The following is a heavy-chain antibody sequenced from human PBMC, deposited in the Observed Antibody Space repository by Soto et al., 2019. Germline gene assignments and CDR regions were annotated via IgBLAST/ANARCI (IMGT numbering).Heavy chain of an antibody. Sequence: QVQLVQSGAEVRKPGSSVKVSCKASGGTFSSYAISWVRQAPGQGLEWMGGIIPIFGAPNYAQKFQGRLTITADECTITAYMELSSLTPEDTAVYYCARETFQDSGLDVWGQGTAVTVSS. D-gene: IGHD3-16*01. J-gene: IGHJ6*02. V-gene: IGHV1-69*12. CDR2: IIPIFGAP. CDR1: GGTFSSYA. CDR3: ARETFQDSGLDV.